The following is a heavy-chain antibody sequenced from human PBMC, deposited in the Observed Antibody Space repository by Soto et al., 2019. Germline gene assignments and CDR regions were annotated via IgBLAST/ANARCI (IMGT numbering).Heavy chain of an antibody. CDR1: GLTFSSYS. Sequence: EVQLVESGGGLVQRGGSLRLSCAASGLTFSSYSMNWVRQAPGKGLEWVSYISSSSSTIYYADSVKGRFTISRDNAKNPLYLQMTSLRAEDPAVYYCAFGDASRYYYYGMDVWGQGTTVTVSS. D-gene: IGHD3-10*01. V-gene: IGHV3-48*01. CDR2: ISSSSSTI. CDR3: AFGDASRYYYYGMDV. J-gene: IGHJ6*02.